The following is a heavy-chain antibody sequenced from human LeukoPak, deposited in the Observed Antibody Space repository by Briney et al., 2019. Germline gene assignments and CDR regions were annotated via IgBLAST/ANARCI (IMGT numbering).Heavy chain of an antibody. CDR3: ARSLSPLGDAFDI. V-gene: IGHV4-39*01. J-gene: IGHJ3*02. CDR2: ISNSGSA. CDR1: GDSMTSSNYY. Sequence: PSETLSLTCTVSGDSMTSSNYYWGWIRQPPGKGLEWIGSISNSGSAYYSPSLKSRVAISVDTSNNQFSLKLRSVIAADTAVHYCARSLSPLGDAFDIWGQGTMVTVSP. D-gene: IGHD7-27*01.